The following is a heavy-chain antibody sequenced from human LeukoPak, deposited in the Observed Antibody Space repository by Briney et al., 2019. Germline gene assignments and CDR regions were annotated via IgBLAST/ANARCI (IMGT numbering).Heavy chain of an antibody. V-gene: IGHV3-74*01. Sequence: PGGSLRLSCAASGFTFSSYWMHWVRQAPGKGLVWVSRINSDGSSTSYADSVKGRFTISRDNAKNSLYLQMNSLRDDDTAVYYCARGPNWGFFDCWGQGTLVTVSP. J-gene: IGHJ4*02. CDR1: GFTFSSYW. CDR2: INSDGSST. CDR3: ARGPNWGFFDC. D-gene: IGHD7-27*01.